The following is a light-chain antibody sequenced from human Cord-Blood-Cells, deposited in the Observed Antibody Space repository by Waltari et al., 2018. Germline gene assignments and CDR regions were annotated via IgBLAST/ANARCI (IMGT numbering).Light chain of an antibody. V-gene: IGKV3-15*01. CDR2: GAS. CDR3: QQYNNWPPWT. CDR1: QSVSSN. J-gene: IGKJ1*01. Sequence: EIVMTQSPATLSVSPGERATLSCRASQSVSSNLAWYQQKPGQAPRLLIYGASTRATGIPARFSGSGSVTEFTLTISSLQSEDFAFYYCQQYNNWPPWTFGQGTKVEIK.